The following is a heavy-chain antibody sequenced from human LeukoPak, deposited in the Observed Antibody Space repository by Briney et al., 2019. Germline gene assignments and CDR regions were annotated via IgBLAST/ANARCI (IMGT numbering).Heavy chain of an antibody. CDR2: NSGRGDST. CDR3: ARDFSFVTPFYYYYYYGMDV. J-gene: IGHJ6*02. V-gene: IGHV3-23*01. Sequence: PGGSLRLSCTASGFTFSSYAMSWVRQAPGKGLEWVSTNSGRGDSTYYADSVKGRFTISRDNSKNTLHLQMNSLRAEDTAVYYCARDFSFVTPFYYYYYYGMDVWGQGTTVTVSS. D-gene: IGHD2-15*01. CDR1: GFTFSSYA.